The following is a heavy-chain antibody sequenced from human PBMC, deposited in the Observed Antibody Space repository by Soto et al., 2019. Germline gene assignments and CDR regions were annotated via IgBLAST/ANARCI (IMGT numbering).Heavy chain of an antibody. CDR3: ASGPGGYDYVWGTPTNWFDP. D-gene: IGHD3-16*01. Sequence: SETLSLTCTVSGGSISSYYWSWIRQPPGKGLEWIGYIYYSGSTNYNPSLKSRVTISVDTSKNQFSLKLSSVTAADTAVYYCASGPGGYDYVWGTPTNWFDPWGQGTLVTVAS. J-gene: IGHJ5*02. CDR2: IYYSGST. CDR1: GGSISSYY. V-gene: IGHV4-59*01.